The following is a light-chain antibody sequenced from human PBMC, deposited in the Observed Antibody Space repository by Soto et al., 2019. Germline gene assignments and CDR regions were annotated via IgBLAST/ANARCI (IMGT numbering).Light chain of an antibody. CDR2: DAS. CDR3: QHHTT. V-gene: IGKV1-33*01. Sequence: DLQMTQSPSSLSASVGDRVTITCQASQDISNYLNWYQQKPGKAPKLLIYDASNLETGVPSRFSGSGSGTDFTFTISSLQPEDIATYYCQHHTTFGQGTKLEIK. J-gene: IGKJ2*01. CDR1: QDISNY.